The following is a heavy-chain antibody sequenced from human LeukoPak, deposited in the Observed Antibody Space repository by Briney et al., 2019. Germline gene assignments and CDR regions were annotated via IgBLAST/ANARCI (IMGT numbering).Heavy chain of an antibody. Sequence: GGSLRLSCAASGFTFSSYSMNWVRQAPGKGLEWVSSISSSSSYIYYADSVKGRFTISRDNAKNSLYLQMNSLRAEDTAVYYCARDGVYSSSPFDYWGQGTLVTVSS. J-gene: IGHJ4*02. V-gene: IGHV3-21*01. D-gene: IGHD6-6*01. CDR3: ARDGVYSSSPFDY. CDR2: ISSSSSYI. CDR1: GFTFSSYS.